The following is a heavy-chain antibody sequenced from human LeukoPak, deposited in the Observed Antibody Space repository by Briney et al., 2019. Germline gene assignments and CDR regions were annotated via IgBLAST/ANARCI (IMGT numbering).Heavy chain of an antibody. V-gene: IGHV4-38-2*02. CDR2: IYHSGST. J-gene: IGHJ4*02. CDR1: GYSISSAYY. CDR3: ARGLTSGYSSRWYEDY. D-gene: IGHD6-13*01. Sequence: PSETLSLTCTVSGYSISSAYYWGWIRQPPGKGLEWIGSIYHSGSTYYNPSLKSRVTISVDTSKNQFSLKLSSVTAADTAVYYCARGLTSGYSSRWYEDYWGQGTLVTVYS.